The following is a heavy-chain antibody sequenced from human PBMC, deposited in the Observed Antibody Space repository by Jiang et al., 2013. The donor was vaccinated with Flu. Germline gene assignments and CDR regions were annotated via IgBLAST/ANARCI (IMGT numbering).Heavy chain of an antibody. Sequence: PGESLRLSCAASGFTFSDYWMHWVRQTPGKGLMWVAHINSDGRSTSDANSVKGRFTISRDNAKNSLYLQLNSLRAEDTAVYYCAREDDVNTNDYWGQGTRVTVSS. CDR2: INSDGRST. D-gene: IGHD1-1*01. CDR1: GFTFSDYW. V-gene: IGHV3-74*01. CDR3: AREDDVNTNDY. J-gene: IGHJ4*02.